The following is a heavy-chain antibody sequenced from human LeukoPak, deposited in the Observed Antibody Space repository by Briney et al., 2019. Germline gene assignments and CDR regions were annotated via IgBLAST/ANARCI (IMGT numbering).Heavy chain of an antibody. J-gene: IGHJ3*02. CDR3: VRDKRGAAAADDPFDI. V-gene: IGHV1-8*01. CDR1: GYTFTSCD. D-gene: IGHD6-13*01. CDR2: MNTKSGNT. Sequence: ASVKVSCKASGYTFTSCDFNWVRQATGQGLEWMGWMNTKSGNTGYAQKFQGRVTMTRDTSISTAYMELSSLRVEDSAVYYCVRDKRGAAAADDPFDIWGQGTMVTVSS.